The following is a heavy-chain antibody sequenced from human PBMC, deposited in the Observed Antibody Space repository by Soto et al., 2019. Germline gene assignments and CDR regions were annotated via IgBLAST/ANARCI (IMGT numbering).Heavy chain of an antibody. D-gene: IGHD2-21*02. V-gene: IGHV3-33*01. Sequence: QVQLVESGGGVVQPGRSLRLSCAASGFTFSSYGMHWVRQAPGKGLEWVAVIWYDGSNKYYADSVKGRFTISRDNSKNTLYLQMSSLRAEDTAVYYCAREGLAYCGGDCTQDAFDIWGQGTMVTVSS. J-gene: IGHJ3*02. CDR2: IWYDGSNK. CDR3: AREGLAYCGGDCTQDAFDI. CDR1: GFTFSSYG.